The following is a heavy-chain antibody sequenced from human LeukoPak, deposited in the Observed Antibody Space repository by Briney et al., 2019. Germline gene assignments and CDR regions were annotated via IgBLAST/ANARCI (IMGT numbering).Heavy chain of an antibody. V-gene: IGHV1-3*01. CDR3: AGEWQLVRQGHFDY. D-gene: IGHD6-6*01. CDR1: GYTFTSYA. J-gene: IGHJ4*02. CDR2: INAGNGNT. Sequence: GASVKVSCKASGYTFTSYAMHWVRQAPGQRLEWMGWINAGNGNTKYSQKFQGRVTITRDTSASTAYMELSSLRSEDTAVYYCAGEWQLVRQGHFDYWGQGTLVTVSS.